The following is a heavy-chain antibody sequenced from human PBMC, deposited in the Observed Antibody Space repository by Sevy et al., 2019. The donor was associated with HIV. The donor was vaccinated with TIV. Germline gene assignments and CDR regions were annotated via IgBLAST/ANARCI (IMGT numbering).Heavy chain of an antibody. V-gene: IGHV3-23*01. D-gene: IGHD2-8*02. CDR1: GFTFSSYA. Sequence: GGSLRLSCAASGFTFSSYAMSWVRQAPGKGLEWVSAISGSGGDTYYAHSVKGRFTISRDNSKNTLYLQMNSLRADDTAVKYCAKDVVVLVGDAFDNWGQGTMVTVSS. J-gene: IGHJ3*02. CDR2: ISGSGGDT. CDR3: AKDVVVLVGDAFDN.